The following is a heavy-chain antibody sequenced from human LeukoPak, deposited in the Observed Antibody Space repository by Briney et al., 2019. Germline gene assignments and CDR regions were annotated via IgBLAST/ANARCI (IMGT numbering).Heavy chain of an antibody. CDR3: ARGVLRYFDWLPKNWYFDL. D-gene: IGHD3-9*01. CDR2: IYYSGST. V-gene: IGHV4-59*01. Sequence: PSETLSLTCTVPGGSISSYYWSWIRQPPGKGLEWIGYIYYSGSTNYNPSLKSRVTISVDTSKNQFSLKLSSVTAADTAVYYCARGVLRYFDWLPKNWYFDLWGRGTLVTVSS. CDR1: GGSISSYY. J-gene: IGHJ2*01.